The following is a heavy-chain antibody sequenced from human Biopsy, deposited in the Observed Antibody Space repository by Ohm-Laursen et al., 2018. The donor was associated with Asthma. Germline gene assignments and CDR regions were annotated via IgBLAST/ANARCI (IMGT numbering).Heavy chain of an antibody. CDR3: ARGDSSNWSHYYFDY. Sequence: LPFTTPGFARRRDYIFLGRPAPGEGPGGGSVFFNGGTSHTADSVRGRFTISRDYSKNTLYLQMHSLRAEDTAVYYCARGDSSNWSHYYFDYWGQGTLVTVSS. D-gene: IGHD3-22*01. CDR2: FFNGGTS. J-gene: IGHJ4*02. V-gene: IGHV3-53*01. CDR1: GFARRRDY.